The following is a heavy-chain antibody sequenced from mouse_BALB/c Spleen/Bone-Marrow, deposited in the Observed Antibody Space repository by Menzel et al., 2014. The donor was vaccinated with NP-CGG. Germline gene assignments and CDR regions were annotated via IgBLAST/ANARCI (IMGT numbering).Heavy chain of an antibody. CDR3: TRRGDFDKRVVLAY. CDR1: GYTFTSYY. Sequence: QVQLQQPGAELVKPGASVKLSCKASGYTFTSYYMYWVKQRPGQGLEWIGGINPSNGGTNFNEKFKSKATPTVDKSSSTAYMQPSSLTSEDSAVYYCTRRGDFDKRVVLAYWGPGTLVTVS. CDR2: INPSNGGT. D-gene: IGHD2-4*01. V-gene: IGHV1S81*02. J-gene: IGHJ3*01.